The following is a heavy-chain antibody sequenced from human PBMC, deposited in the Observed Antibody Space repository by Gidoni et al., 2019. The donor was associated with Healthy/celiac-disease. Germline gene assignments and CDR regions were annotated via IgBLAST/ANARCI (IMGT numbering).Heavy chain of an antibody. D-gene: IGHD2-2*03. CDR2: IYYSGST. J-gene: IGHJ4*02. CDR3: ARLVDIVVVPAHSPYFDY. Sequence: QLQLQESGPGLVKPSETRSLTCTVSGGSISSSSYYCGWIRQPPGKGLEWIGSIYYSGSTYYNPSLKSRVTISVDTSKNQFSLKLSSVTAADTAVYYCARLVDIVVVPAHSPYFDYWGQGTLVTVSS. V-gene: IGHV4-39*01. CDR1: GGSISSSSYY.